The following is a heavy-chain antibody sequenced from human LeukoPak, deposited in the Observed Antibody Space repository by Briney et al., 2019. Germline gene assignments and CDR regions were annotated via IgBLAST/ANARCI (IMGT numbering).Heavy chain of an antibody. D-gene: IGHD4-11*01. CDR1: GGSISIHY. Sequence: SETLSLTCTVSGGSISIHYWSWIRQPPGKGLEWIGYIYYSGSTNYNPSLKSRVTISVDTSKNQFSLKMSSVTAADTAVYYCARVNVRIRYSNYNCFDPWGQGTLVTVSS. V-gene: IGHV4-59*11. CDR2: IYYSGST. CDR3: ARVNVRIRYSNYNCFDP. J-gene: IGHJ5*02.